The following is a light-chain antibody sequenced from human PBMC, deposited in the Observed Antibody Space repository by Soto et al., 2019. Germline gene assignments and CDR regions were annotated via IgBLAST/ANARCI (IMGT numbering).Light chain of an antibody. Sequence: QAVVTQPPSASGTPGQRVTISCSGSSSNIGNNPVNWYQQLPGTAPKLLIYTNNERPSGVPDRFSGSKSGTSASLAISGLQSEDEADYYCAAWDASLNGPVFGGGTKVTVL. V-gene: IGLV1-44*01. CDR1: SSNIGNNP. J-gene: IGLJ2*01. CDR3: AAWDASLNGPV. CDR2: TNN.